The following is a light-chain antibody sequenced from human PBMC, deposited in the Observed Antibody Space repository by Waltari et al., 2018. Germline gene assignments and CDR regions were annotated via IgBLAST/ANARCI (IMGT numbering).Light chain of an antibody. CDR1: SSDVGSYNL. CDR2: EGN. CDR3: CSYAGSLTWV. Sequence: QSALTQPASVSGSPGQSIAISCTGTSSDVGSYNLVSWYQPHTGKAPKLMIYEGNKRPSGVSNRSAAATSGNTASLTVSGLQAEDEADYYCCSYAGSLTWVFGGGTKVTVL. V-gene: IGLV2-23*01. J-gene: IGLJ3*02.